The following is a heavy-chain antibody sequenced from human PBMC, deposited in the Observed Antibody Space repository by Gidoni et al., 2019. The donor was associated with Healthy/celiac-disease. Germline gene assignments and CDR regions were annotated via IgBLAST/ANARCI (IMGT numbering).Heavy chain of an antibody. CDR2: INPNSGGT. CDR1: GYTFTGYY. Sequence: QVQLVQSGAEVKKPGASVKVSCKASGYTFTGYYMHWVRQAPGQGLEWMGWINPNSGGTNYAQKFQGWVTMTRDTSISTAYMELSRLRADDTAVYYCARTPPLYDILTGYYPNYYYYGMDVWGQGTTVTVSS. D-gene: IGHD3-9*01. V-gene: IGHV1-2*04. J-gene: IGHJ6*02. CDR3: ARTPPLYDILTGYYPNYYYYGMDV.